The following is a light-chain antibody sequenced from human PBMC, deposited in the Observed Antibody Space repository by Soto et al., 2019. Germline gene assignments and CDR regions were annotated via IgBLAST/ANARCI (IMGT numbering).Light chain of an antibody. Sequence: EIVLTQSPGTLSLSPGERATLSCRASQSVDSSIYLAWYQQKPGQAPRLLMYGASSRATGIPDRFSGSGSGTDFTLTISRLEPEDFAVYYCQQYGRSPRTFGQGTKVEIK. J-gene: IGKJ1*01. CDR2: GAS. CDR3: QQYGRSPRT. CDR1: QSVDSSIY. V-gene: IGKV3-20*01.